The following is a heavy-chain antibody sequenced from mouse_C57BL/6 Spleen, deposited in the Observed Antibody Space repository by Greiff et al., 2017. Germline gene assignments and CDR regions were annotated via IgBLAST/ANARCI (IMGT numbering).Heavy chain of an antibody. Sequence: VQLQQPGAELVMPGASVKLSCKASGYTFTSYWMHWVKQRPGQGLEWIGELDPSDSYTNYNQKFKGKSTLTVDKSSSTAYMQLSSLTSEDSAVYYCARGFYGYYWYFDVWGTGTTVTVSS. CDR2: LDPSDSYT. CDR3: ARGFYGYYWYFDV. CDR1: GYTFTSYW. J-gene: IGHJ1*03. V-gene: IGHV1-69*01. D-gene: IGHD2-2*01.